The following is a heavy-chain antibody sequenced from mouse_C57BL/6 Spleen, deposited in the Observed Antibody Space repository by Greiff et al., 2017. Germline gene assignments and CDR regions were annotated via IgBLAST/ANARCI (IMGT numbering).Heavy chain of an antibody. CDR1: GFTFSDYG. J-gene: IGHJ2*01. D-gene: IGHD3-3*01. V-gene: IGHV5-17*01. Sequence: EVKVEESGGGLVKPGGSLKLSCAASGFTFSDYGMHWVRQAPEKGLEWVAYISSGSSTNYYADTVKGRFTISGDNAKNTLFLQMTSLRSEDTARYYCAREGDVGYWGQGTTLTVSS. CDR2: ISSGSSTN. CDR3: AREGDVGY.